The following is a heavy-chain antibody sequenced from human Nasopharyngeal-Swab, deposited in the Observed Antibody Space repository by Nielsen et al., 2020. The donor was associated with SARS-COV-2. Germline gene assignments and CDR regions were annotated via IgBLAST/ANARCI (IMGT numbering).Heavy chain of an antibody. J-gene: IGHJ6*03. CDR2: MNPNSGNT. D-gene: IGHD3-3*01. CDR1: GYTFTSYD. CDR3: ARLSNNDFWSGYYAYMDV. V-gene: IGHV1-8*01. Sequence: ASVKVSCKASGYTFTSYDINWVRQATGQGLEWMGWMNPNSGNTGYAQKFQGRVTMTRNTSISTAYMELSSLRSEDTAVYYCARLSNNDFWSGYYAYMDVWGKGTTVTVSS.